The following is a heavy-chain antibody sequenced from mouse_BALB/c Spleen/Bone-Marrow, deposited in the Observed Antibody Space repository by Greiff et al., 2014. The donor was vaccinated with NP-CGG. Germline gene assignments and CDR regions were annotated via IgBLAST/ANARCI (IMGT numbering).Heavy chain of an antibody. Sequence: DVQLVESGGGLVQPKGSLKLSCAASGFTFNTYAMNWVRQAPGKSLEWVARIRSKSNNYATYYADSVKDRFTISRDDSQNMLYLQMNNLKTEDTAMYYCVRHGYFGNYYYALDYWVKEPQSPSPQ. CDR2: IRSKSNNYAT. J-gene: IGHJ4*01. D-gene: IGHD2-1*01. CDR1: GFTFNTYA. V-gene: IGHV10-1*02. CDR3: VRHGYFGNYYYALDY.